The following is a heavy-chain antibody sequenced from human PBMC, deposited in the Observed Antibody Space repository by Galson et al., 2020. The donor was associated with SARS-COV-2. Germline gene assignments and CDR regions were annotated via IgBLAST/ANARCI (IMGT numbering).Heavy chain of an antibody. V-gene: IGHV3-7*03. CDR2: IKHDGSEK. D-gene: IGHD2-15*01. Sequence: GGSLRLSCEASGFGFSYYWMSWVRQAPGRGLEWVANIKHDGSEKYYVDSGKGRFTISRDNPKNSLYLQINNLRVEDTAVYHCARVDCSGGSCYPGNYWGQGTLVTVSS. CDR1: GFGFSYYW. J-gene: IGHJ4*02. CDR3: ARVDCSGGSCYPGNY.